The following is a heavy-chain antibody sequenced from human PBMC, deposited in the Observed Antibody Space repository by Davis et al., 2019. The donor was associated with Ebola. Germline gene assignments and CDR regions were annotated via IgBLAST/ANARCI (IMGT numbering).Heavy chain of an antibody. D-gene: IGHD6-13*01. CDR1: GFTFSRYW. CDR2: IKQDGSEK. J-gene: IGHJ6*02. V-gene: IGHV3-7*01. CDR3: APAPDSSTQDYYYYGMDV. Sequence: GESLKISCAASGFTFSRYWMTWVRQAPGKGLEWVANIKQDGSEKYYVDSVKGRFTISRDNAKNSLYLQMNSLRAEDTAVYYCAPAPDSSTQDYYYYGMDVWGQGTTVTVSS.